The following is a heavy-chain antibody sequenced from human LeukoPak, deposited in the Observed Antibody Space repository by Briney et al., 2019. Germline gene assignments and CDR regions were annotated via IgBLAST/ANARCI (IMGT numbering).Heavy chain of an antibody. J-gene: IGHJ6*02. D-gene: IGHD5-24*01. CDR2: IIPIFGTA. Sequence: SVKVSRKASGGTFSSYAISWVRQAPGQGLEWMGGIIPIFGTANYAQKFQGRVTITADESTSTAYLKLSSLTSEDTAVYYCARVVLGRRWLQTSYYYGMDVWGQGTTVTVSS. CDR3: ARVVLGRRWLQTSYYYGMDV. CDR1: GGTFSSYA. V-gene: IGHV1-69*13.